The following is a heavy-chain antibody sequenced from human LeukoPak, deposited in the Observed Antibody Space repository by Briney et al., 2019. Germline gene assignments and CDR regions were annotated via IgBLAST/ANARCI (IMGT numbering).Heavy chain of an antibody. D-gene: IGHD4-11*01. CDR3: VKEVPGTTIYD. J-gene: IGHJ4*02. V-gene: IGHV3-66*01. CDR1: GFIVSTNY. CDR2: IFRGDGT. Sequence: PGGSLRLSCVASGFIVSTNYMSWVRQAPGKGLEWVAVIFRGDGTYHADSVKGRFTISRDTSKNTVYLHMNSLTAEDTAIYYCVKEVPGTTIYDWGQGILVTVSS.